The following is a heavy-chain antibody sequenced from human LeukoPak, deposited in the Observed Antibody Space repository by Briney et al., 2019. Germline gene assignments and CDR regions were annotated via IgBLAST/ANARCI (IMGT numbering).Heavy chain of an antibody. J-gene: IGHJ4*02. CDR1: GFTFTSHD. V-gene: IGHV7-4-1*02. CDR2: INTNTGNP. Sequence: ASVKVSCKTSGFTFTSHDYNWVRQATGQGLEWMGWINTNTGNPTYAQGFTGRFVFSLDTSVSTAYLQISSLKAEDTAVYYCAREHSGGIGTVTDDYWGQGTLVTVSS. CDR3: AREHSGGIGTVTDDY. D-gene: IGHD4-11*01.